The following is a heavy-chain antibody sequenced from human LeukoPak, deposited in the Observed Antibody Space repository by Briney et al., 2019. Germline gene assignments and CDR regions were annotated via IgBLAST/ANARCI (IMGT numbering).Heavy chain of an antibody. D-gene: IGHD6-13*01. Sequence: GGSLRLSCAASGFTFSSYWMSWVRQAPGKGLEWVANIKKDGSEKYYVDSVKGRFTISRDNAKNSLYLQMNSLRAEDTAVYYCARDMAAGYYYYYYMDVWGKGTTVTVSS. CDR1: GFTFSSYW. J-gene: IGHJ6*03. CDR3: ARDMAAGYYYYYYMDV. V-gene: IGHV3-7*01. CDR2: IKKDGSEK.